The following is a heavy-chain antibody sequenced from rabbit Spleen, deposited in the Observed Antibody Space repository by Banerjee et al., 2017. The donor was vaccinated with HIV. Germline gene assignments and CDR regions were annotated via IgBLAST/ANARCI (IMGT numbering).Heavy chain of an antibody. Sequence: QEQLTETGRDLVQPGGSLTLSCKASGVSFSFNSYMCWVRQAPGKGLEWIACIDTGSSGFTYFASWAKGRFTISKTSSTTVTLQMTSLTAADTATYFCARDSGSSFSSYGMDLWGPGTLVTVS. V-gene: IGHV1S45*01. CDR2: IDTGSSGFT. CDR1: GVSFSFNSY. J-gene: IGHJ6*01. D-gene: IGHD8-1*01. CDR3: ARDSGSSFSSYGMDL.